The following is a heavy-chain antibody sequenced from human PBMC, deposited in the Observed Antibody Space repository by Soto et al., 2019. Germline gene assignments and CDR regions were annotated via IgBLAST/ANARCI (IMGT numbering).Heavy chain of an antibody. V-gene: IGHV3-33*01. CDR2: IWYDGSNK. D-gene: IGHD3-9*01. Sequence: QVQLVESGGGVVQPGRSLRLSCAASGFTFSSYGMHWVRQAPGKGLEWVAVIWYDGSNKYYADSVKGRFTISRDNSKNTLYRQMNSLRAEDTAVYYCARDGSLRYYDILTGKDAFDIWGQGTMVTVSS. J-gene: IGHJ3*02. CDR3: ARDGSLRYYDILTGKDAFDI. CDR1: GFTFSSYG.